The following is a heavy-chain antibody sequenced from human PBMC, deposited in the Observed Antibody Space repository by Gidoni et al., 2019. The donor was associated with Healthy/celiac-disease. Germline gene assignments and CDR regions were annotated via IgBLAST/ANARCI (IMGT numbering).Heavy chain of an antibody. CDR1: GGSFSGYY. V-gene: IGHV4-34*01. J-gene: IGHJ4*02. CDR2: LNHSGST. Sequence: QVQLQQWGAGLLKPSETLSLTCAVYGGSFSGYYWSWIRQPPGKGLEWIGELNHSGSTNYNPALKSRVPISVDTSKNQFSLKLSSVTAADTAVYYCARSGNDYGDYGSDYWGQGTLVTVSS. CDR3: ARSGNDYGDYGSDY. D-gene: IGHD4-17*01.